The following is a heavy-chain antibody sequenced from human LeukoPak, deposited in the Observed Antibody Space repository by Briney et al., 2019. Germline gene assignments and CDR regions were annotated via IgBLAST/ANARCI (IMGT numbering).Heavy chain of an antibody. Sequence: SETLSLTCAVYGGSFSGYYWSWIRQPPGKGLEWIGEINHSGSTNYNPSLKSRVTISVDTSKNQFSLKLSSVTAADTAVYYCARGGDHMSSSSRHFDYWGQGTLVTVSS. D-gene: IGHD6-6*01. CDR3: ARGGDHMSSSSRHFDY. J-gene: IGHJ4*02. V-gene: IGHV4-34*01. CDR2: INHSGST. CDR1: GGSFSGYY.